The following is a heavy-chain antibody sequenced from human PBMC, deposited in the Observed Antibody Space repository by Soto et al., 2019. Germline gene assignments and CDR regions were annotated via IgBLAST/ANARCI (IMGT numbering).Heavy chain of an antibody. CDR3: ARDARPNIVVVPAAMVPYWFDP. Sequence: VASVKVSCKASGYTFTSYAMHWVRQAPGQRLEWMGWINAGNGNTKYSQKFQGRVTITRDTSASTAYMELSSLRSEDTAVYYCARDARPNIVVVPAAMVPYWFDPWRQGTLVTVSS. J-gene: IGHJ5*02. CDR1: GYTFTSYA. V-gene: IGHV1-3*01. D-gene: IGHD2-2*01. CDR2: INAGNGNT.